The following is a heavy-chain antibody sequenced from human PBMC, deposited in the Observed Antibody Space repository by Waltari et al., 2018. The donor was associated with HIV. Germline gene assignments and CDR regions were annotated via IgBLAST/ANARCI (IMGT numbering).Heavy chain of an antibody. V-gene: IGHV4-39*01. D-gene: IGHD3-22*01. J-gene: IGHJ6*01. CDR1: GVPVSASNSFWYPTPCFY. Sequence: HLQESDPGLVKPPETLSPNCNVSGVPVSASNSFWYPTPCFYWDWLPTTQGTGLEWIATVHSSGISHCSPSLKSRVSLGVDTATNQLSLNLTSVTAADTAVYYCARRHFYDSSGYFVPRYFSLSDLEVWGPGTTVIVSS. CDR2: VHSSGIS. CDR3: ARRHFYDSSGYFVPRYFSLSDLEV.